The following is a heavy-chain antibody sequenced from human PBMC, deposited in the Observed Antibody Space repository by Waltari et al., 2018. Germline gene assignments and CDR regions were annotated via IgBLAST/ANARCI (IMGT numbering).Heavy chain of an antibody. D-gene: IGHD2-21*01. V-gene: IGHV4-34*01. Sequence: QVQLHQWGAGLLKPSETLSLTCAVSGESFSGYFWSWIRPPPGKGLGWLGAIHYDGSTNYKPSLKSRLSLSVDTTKKHFSLRLTSVTAADTGMYFCARYGEVPPNYFFDFWGQGIRVTVSS. CDR2: IHYDGST. CDR1: GESFSGYF. CDR3: ARYGEVPPNYFFDF. J-gene: IGHJ4*01.